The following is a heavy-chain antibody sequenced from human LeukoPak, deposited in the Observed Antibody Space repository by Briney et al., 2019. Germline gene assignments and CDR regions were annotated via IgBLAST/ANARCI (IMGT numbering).Heavy chain of an antibody. CDR1: GFTFSSYA. CDR2: ISGSAGST. D-gene: IGHD3-22*01. Sequence: GGSLRLSCAASGFTFSSYAMSWVRQAPGKGLEWVSGISGSAGSTYYADSVKGRFTISRDNSKNTLYLQMNSLRAEDTAVYYCAKDSGSGYFPFHYWGQGTLVTVSS. J-gene: IGHJ4*02. V-gene: IGHV3-23*01. CDR3: AKDSGSGYFPFHY.